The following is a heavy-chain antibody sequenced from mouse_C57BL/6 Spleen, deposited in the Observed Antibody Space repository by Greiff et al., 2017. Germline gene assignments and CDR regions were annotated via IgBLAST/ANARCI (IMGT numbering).Heavy chain of an antibody. CDR2: INPNNGGT. V-gene: IGHV1-26*01. Sequence: VQLQQSGPELVKPGASVKISCKASGYTFTDYYMNWVKQSHGKSLEWIGDINPNNGGTSYNQKFKGKATLTVDKSSSTAYMELRSLTSEDSAVYYCARSGYYFLYYFDYWGQGTTLTVSS. J-gene: IGHJ2*01. CDR1: GYTFTDYY. D-gene: IGHD1-1*01. CDR3: ARSGYYFLYYFDY.